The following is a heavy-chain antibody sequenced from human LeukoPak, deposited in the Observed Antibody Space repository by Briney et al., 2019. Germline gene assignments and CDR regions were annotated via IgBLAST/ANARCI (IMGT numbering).Heavy chain of an antibody. D-gene: IGHD2-15*01. CDR2: IYSGGST. J-gene: IGHJ4*02. V-gene: IGHV3-53*01. Sequence: PGGSLRLSCAASGFTVSSNYMSWVRQAPGKGLEWVSVIYSGGSTYYADSVKGRFTISRDNSKNTLYLQMNSLRAEDTAVYYCARGGASARGRYCSGGSCLDYWGQGTLVTVSS. CDR3: ARGGASARGRYCSGGSCLDY. CDR1: GFTVSSNY.